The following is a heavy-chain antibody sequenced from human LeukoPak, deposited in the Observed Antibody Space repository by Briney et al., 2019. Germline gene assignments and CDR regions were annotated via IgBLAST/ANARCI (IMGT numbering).Heavy chain of an antibody. V-gene: IGHV3-23*01. Sequence: PGGSLRLSCAASGFTFSSYAMSWVRQAPGKGLEWVSAIVGSGGRTYYTDSVKGRFTISRDNSKNTLYLQMNSLRAEDTAIYYCAKMPGFYYDTSGHYCFDYWGQGTLVTVSS. CDR2: IVGSGGRT. CDR3: AKMPGFYYDTSGHYCFDY. D-gene: IGHD3-22*01. J-gene: IGHJ4*02. CDR1: GFTFSSYA.